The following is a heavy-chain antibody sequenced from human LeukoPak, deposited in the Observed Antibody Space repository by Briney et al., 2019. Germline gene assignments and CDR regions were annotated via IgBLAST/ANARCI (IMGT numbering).Heavy chain of an antibody. Sequence: SQTLSLTCAISGDSVSSNSAAWNWIRQSPSRGLEWLGRTYYRSKWYNDYAVSVKSRITISPDTSKNQFSLQLNSVTPEDTAVYYCARDLDRGIAVAGRYYYGMDVWGQGTTVTVSS. CDR3: ARDLDRGIAVAGRYYYGMDV. D-gene: IGHD6-19*01. CDR2: TYYRSKWYN. J-gene: IGHJ6*02. V-gene: IGHV6-1*01. CDR1: GDSVSSNSAA.